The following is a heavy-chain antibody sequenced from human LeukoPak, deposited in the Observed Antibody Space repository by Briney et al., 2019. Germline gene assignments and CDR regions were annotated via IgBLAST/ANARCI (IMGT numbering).Heavy chain of an antibody. D-gene: IGHD3-22*01. CDR1: GFTVSSNY. V-gene: IGHV3-53*01. J-gene: IGHJ4*02. CDR2: IYSGGST. CDR3: AREARYYDSSGYYYPDY. Sequence: GGSLRLSCAASGFTVSSNYMSWVRQAPGKGLEWVSVIYSGGSTYYADSVKGRFTISRDNSKNTLYLQMNSLRAEDTAVYYCAREARYYDSSGYYYPDYWGQGTLVTVPS.